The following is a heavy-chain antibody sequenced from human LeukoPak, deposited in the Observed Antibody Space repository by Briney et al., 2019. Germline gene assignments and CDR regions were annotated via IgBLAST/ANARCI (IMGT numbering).Heavy chain of an antibody. D-gene: IGHD3-22*01. Sequence: VASVKVSCKASGGTFSSYAISWVRQAPGQGLEWMGGIIPIFGTANYAQKFQGRVTITADESTSTAYMELSSLRSEDTAVYYCARGKKDYYDSSGYSENFDYWGQGTLVTDSS. CDR1: GGTFSSYA. CDR2: IIPIFGTA. CDR3: ARGKKDYYDSSGYSENFDY. J-gene: IGHJ4*02. V-gene: IGHV1-69*13.